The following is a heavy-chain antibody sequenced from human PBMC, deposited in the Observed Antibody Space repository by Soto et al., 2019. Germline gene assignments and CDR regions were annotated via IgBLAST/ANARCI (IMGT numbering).Heavy chain of an antibody. V-gene: IGHV3-20*04. CDR2: INWNGGSK. J-gene: IGHJ4*02. Sequence: PGGSLRLSCAASGFTFDEYALTWVRQAPGKGLEWVAGINWNGGSKGYADSVKGRFTISRDNAKNSLYLQMNSLRDEDTAVYYCARDINGITGPRLSKDYWGQGTLVTVSS. CDR3: ARDINGITGPRLSKDY. CDR1: GFTFDEYA. D-gene: IGHD1-20*01.